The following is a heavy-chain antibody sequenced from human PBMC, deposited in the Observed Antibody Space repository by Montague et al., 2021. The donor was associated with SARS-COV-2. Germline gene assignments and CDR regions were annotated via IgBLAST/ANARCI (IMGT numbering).Heavy chain of an antibody. CDR2: ISNSGSTI. Sequence: SLRLSCAASGFTLSSYEMNWVRQAPGKGLEWVSYISNSGSTIYYADSVKGRFTISRDNAKNSLYLQMNSLRAEDTAVYYCARDRTQNYYDSSGYEYWGQGTLVTVAS. D-gene: IGHD3-22*01. CDR1: GFTLSSYE. J-gene: IGHJ4*02. V-gene: IGHV3-48*03. CDR3: ARDRTQNYYDSSGYEY.